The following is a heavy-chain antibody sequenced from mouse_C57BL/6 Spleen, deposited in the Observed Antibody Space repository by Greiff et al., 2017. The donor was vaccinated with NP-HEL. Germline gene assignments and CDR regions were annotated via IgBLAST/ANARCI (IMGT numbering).Heavy chain of an antibody. CDR2: IDPETGGT. CDR1: GYTFTDYE. Sequence: VQLQESGAELVRPGASVTLSCKASGYTFTDYEMHWVKQTPVHGLEWIGAIDPETGGTAYNQKFKGKAILTADKSSSTAYMELRSLTSEDSAVYYGTRPRGYGSSYGYFDVWGTGTTVTVSS. CDR3: TRPRGYGSSYGYFDV. V-gene: IGHV1-15*01. J-gene: IGHJ1*03. D-gene: IGHD1-1*01.